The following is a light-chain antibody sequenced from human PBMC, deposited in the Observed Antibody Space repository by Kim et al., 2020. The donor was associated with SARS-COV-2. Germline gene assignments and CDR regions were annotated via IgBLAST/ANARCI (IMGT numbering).Light chain of an antibody. V-gene: IGLV2-14*03. Sequence: GQSITIPCTGTSSDVGGYNSVSWYQQHPGKTPQLIIYDVSSRASGISNRFSGSKSAKTASLTISGLQTEDEADYYCSSYTSSSTWVFGGGTKLTVL. CDR2: DVS. CDR3: SSYTSSSTWV. J-gene: IGLJ3*02. CDR1: SSDVGGYNS.